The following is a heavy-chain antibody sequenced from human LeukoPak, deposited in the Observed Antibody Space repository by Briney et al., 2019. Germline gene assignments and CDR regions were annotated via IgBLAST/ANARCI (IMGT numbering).Heavy chain of an antibody. V-gene: IGHV3-48*02. CDR3: ARVSTVTTLVY. CDR1: GFTFSSYS. CDR2: ISSSSSTI. J-gene: IGHJ4*02. D-gene: IGHD4-17*01. Sequence: PGGSLRLSCAASGFTFSSYSMNWVRQAPGKGLEWVSYISSSSSTIYYADSVKGRFTISRDNAKNSLYLQTNSLRDEDTAVYYCARVSTVTTLVYWGQGTLVTVSS.